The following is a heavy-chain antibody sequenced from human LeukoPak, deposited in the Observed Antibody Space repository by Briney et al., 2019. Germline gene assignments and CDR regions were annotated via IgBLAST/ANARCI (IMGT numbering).Heavy chain of an antibody. D-gene: IGHD1-26*01. J-gene: IGHJ5*02. CDR2: FVPTFETT. V-gene: IGHV1-69*13. CDR3: TRGGIVGAYHH. Sequence: ASVKVSCKASGGSFSSYSISWVRQAPGQGLEWMGGFVPTFETTNTAQKFQGRVTFTADESTTTAYMELSSLTFEDTALYYCTRGGIVGAYHHWGQGTLVTVSS. CDR1: GGSFSSYS.